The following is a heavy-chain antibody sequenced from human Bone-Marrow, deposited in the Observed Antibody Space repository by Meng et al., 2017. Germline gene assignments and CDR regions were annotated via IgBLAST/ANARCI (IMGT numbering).Heavy chain of an antibody. J-gene: IGHJ4*02. CDR2: IWYDGSNK. CDR3: TRASIAVADKGDY. D-gene: IGHD6-19*01. Sequence: GGSLRLSCAASGFTFSSYGMHWVRQAPGKGLEWVAVIWYDGSNKYYADSVKGRFTISRDNSKNTLYLQMNSLRAEDTAVYYCTRASIAVADKGDYWGQGTLVTVSS. CDR1: GFTFSSYG. V-gene: IGHV3-33*01.